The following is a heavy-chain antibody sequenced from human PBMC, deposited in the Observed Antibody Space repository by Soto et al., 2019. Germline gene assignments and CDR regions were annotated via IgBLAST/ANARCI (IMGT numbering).Heavy chain of an antibody. V-gene: IGHV1-2*02. Sequence: ASVKVSCKASGYTFTVFSLHWVRQAPGQGLQWMGWIDPNTGDTHYAQDFQGRVSMSRDTSISTAYMELSRLMSDDTAVYYCARAVRRGASCFPFDYWDQGTLVTVSS. CDR2: IDPNTGDT. CDR3: ARAVRRGASCFPFDY. D-gene: IGHD2-15*01. J-gene: IGHJ4*02. CDR1: GYTFTVFS.